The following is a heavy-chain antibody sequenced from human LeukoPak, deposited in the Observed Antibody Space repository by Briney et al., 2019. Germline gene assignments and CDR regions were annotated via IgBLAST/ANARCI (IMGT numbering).Heavy chain of an antibody. CDR1: GFTFSSYA. D-gene: IGHD3-16*01. V-gene: IGHV3-23*01. CDR2: ISGSGGST. CDR3: ALGGDYVWVSPFDY. Sequence: GGSLRLSCAASGFTFSSYAMSWVRQAPGRGLEWVSAISGSGGSTYYADSVKGRFTISRDNSKNTLYLQMNSLRAEDTAVYYCALGGDYVWVSPFDYWGQGTLVTVSS. J-gene: IGHJ4*02.